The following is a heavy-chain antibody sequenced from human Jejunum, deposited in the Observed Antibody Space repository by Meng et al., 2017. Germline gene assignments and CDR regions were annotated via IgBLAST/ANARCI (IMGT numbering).Heavy chain of an antibody. J-gene: IGHJ3*02. Sequence: GESLKISCAASGFTFSDYWMSWVRQAPGQGLEWVARIKQDGSEKRYVDSVKGRFTFSRDNAENSLYLQMNSMRAEDTAVYYWARDPGWGALEIWGQGTMVTVSS. CDR2: IKQDGSEK. V-gene: IGHV3-7*01. D-gene: IGHD6-19*01. CDR3: ARDPGWGALEI. CDR1: GFTFSDYW.